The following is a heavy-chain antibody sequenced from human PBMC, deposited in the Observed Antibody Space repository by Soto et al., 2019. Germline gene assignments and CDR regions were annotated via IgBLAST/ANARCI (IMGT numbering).Heavy chain of an antibody. CDR2: INPSGGST. Sequence: LVKVSCKASGYTFTSYYMHWVRQAPGQGLEWMGIINPSGGSTSYAQKFQGRVTMTRDTSTSTVYMELSSLRSEDTAVYYCARGVDYDSSGYSPYNWFDPWGQGTLVTVSS. CDR3: ARGVDYDSSGYSPYNWFDP. V-gene: IGHV1-46*01. D-gene: IGHD3-22*01. CDR1: GYTFTSYY. J-gene: IGHJ5*02.